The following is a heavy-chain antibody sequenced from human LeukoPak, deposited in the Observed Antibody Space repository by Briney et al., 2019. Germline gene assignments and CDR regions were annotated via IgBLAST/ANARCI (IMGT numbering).Heavy chain of an antibody. CDR1: GYSFTSYW. CDR2: IYPGDSDT. CDR3: ARLIPDGDCYIGCVGFDY. Sequence: GESLKISCKGSGYSFTSYWIGWVRQMPGKGLEWMGIIYPGDSDTRYSPSFQGQVTISADKSISTAYLQWSSLKASDTAMYYCARLIPDGDCYIGCVGFDYWGQGTLVTVSS. V-gene: IGHV5-51*01. J-gene: IGHJ4*02. D-gene: IGHD2-21*02.